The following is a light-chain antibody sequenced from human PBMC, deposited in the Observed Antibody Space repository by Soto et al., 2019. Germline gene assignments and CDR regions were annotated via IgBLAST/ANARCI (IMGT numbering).Light chain of an antibody. Sequence: QSALTQPASVSGSPGQSITISCTGTSNDVGGYNYVSWYQQHPGKAPKLMIYEVSLRPLGVSNRFSGSRSDNTASLTISGLQAEDEAHYYCSSYASSSTWVFGGGTKLTFL. V-gene: IGLV2-14*01. CDR1: SNDVGGYNY. CDR3: SSYASSSTWV. CDR2: EVS. J-gene: IGLJ3*02.